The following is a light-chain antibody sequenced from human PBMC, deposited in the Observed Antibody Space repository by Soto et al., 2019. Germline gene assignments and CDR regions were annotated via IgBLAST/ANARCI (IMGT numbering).Light chain of an antibody. CDR2: AAS. CDR1: QNIINY. CDR3: QQSYSIPWT. V-gene: IGKV1-39*01. Sequence: DIQMTQSPSSLSASVGDRVTITCRASQNIINYLNWYQQKPGKAPKLLIHAASSLQSGVPPRFSGTGSGTDFTLTISSLQPEDFATYYFQQSYSIPWTFGQGTNVEIK. J-gene: IGKJ1*01.